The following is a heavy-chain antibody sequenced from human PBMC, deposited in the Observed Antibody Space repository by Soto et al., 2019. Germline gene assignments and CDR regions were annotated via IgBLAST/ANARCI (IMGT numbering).Heavy chain of an antibody. CDR1: GFIFKNYA. CDR2: ITRDGYNK. J-gene: IGHJ4*02. Sequence: PGGSLRLSCAVSGFIFKNYALNWVRQAPGKGLGWVASITRDGYNKYYADSVKGRFTISRDNSKNTLSLQMTALRVEDSSVYYCTKSSGGSSSVGMDYWGPGTLVTVSS. CDR3: TKSSGGSSSVGMDY. V-gene: IGHV3-30*04. D-gene: IGHD6-6*01.